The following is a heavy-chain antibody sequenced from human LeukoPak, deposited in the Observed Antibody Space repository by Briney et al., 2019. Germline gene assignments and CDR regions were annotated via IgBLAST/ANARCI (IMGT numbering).Heavy chain of an antibody. CDR2: IRYDGSNK. Sequence: PGGFLRLSRAASGFTFSSYGIHWVRQAPGKGLEWVAFIRYDGSNKYYADSVKGRFTISRDNSKNTLYLQMNRLRAEDTAVYYCAKDFSVYNYDSRVLDYWGQGTLVTVSS. J-gene: IGHJ4*02. CDR1: GFTFSSYG. V-gene: IGHV3-30*02. D-gene: IGHD3-22*01. CDR3: AKDFSVYNYDSRVLDY.